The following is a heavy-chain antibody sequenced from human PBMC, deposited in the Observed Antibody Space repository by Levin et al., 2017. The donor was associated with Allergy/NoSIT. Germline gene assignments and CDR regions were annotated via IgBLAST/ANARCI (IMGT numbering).Heavy chain of an antibody. V-gene: IGHV3-33*01. CDR1: GFTFSSYG. CDR3: AREGGSSGWYWAYYFDY. J-gene: IGHJ4*02. D-gene: IGHD6-19*01. CDR2: IWYDGSNK. Sequence: GSLRLSCAASGFTFSSYGMHWVRQAPGKGLEWVAVIWYDGSNKYYADSVKGRFTISRDNSKNTLYLQMNSLRAEDTAVYYCAREGGSSGWYWAYYFDYWGQGTLVTVSS.